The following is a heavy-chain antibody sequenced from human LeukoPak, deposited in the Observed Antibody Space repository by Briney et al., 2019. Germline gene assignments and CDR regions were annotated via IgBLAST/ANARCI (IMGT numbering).Heavy chain of an antibody. CDR1: GFTFSSYA. V-gene: IGHV3-30-3*01. CDR3: AKDLLNFEYSSSSTLDY. J-gene: IGHJ4*02. D-gene: IGHD6-6*01. Sequence: GGSLRLSCAASGFTFSSYAMHWVRQAPGKGLEWVAVISYDGSNKYYADSVKGRFTISRDNSKNTLYLQMNSLRAEDTAVYYCAKDLLNFEYSSSSTLDYWGQGTLVTVSS. CDR2: ISYDGSNK.